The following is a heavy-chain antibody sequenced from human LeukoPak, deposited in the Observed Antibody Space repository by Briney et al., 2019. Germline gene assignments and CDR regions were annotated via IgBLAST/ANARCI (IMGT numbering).Heavy chain of an antibody. D-gene: IGHD4-17*01. CDR1: GFNFSSYA. CDR2: ISGSGGST. J-gene: IGHJ4*02. V-gene: IGHV3-23*01. CDR3: AKASSRYGDYDYFDY. Sequence: GGSLRLSCAASGFNFSSYAMSWVRQAPGKGLEWVSAISGSGGSTYYADSVKGRFTISRDNSKNTLYLQMNSLRAEDTAVYYCAKASSRYGDYDYFDYWGQGTLVTVSS.